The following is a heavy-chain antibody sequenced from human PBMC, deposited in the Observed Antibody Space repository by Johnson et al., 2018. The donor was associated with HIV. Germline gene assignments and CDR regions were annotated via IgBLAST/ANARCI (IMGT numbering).Heavy chain of an antibody. D-gene: IGHD3-3*02. CDR3: AKDTLLESGFDI. V-gene: IGHV3-9*01. J-gene: IGHJ3*02. Sequence: VQLVESGGGLIQPGGSLRLSCAASGFTVSSNYMSWLRQAPGKGLEWVSGISWNSGSIGYADSVKGRFTISRDNAKNSLYLQMNSLRAEDTALYYCAKDTLLESGFDIWGQGTMVTVSS. CDR2: ISWNSGSI. CDR1: GFTVSSNY.